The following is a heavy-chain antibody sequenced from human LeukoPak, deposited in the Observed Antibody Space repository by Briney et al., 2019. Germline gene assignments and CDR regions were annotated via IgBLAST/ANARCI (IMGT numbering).Heavy chain of an antibody. D-gene: IGHD3-10*01. J-gene: IGHJ4*02. CDR2: IYYSGST. Sequence: PSETLSLTCTVSGGSISGYYWNWVRQPPGKGLEWIGYIYYSGSTNYNPSLKSRVTISVDTSKNQISLKLSSVTAADTAVYYCARGSPYFDYWGQGTLVTVSS. CDR3: ARGSPYFDY. CDR1: GGSISGYY. V-gene: IGHV4-59*01.